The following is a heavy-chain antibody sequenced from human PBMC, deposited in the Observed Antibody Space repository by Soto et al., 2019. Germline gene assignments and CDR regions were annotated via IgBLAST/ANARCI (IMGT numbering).Heavy chain of an antibody. Sequence: QVQLVESGGGVVQPGRSLRLSCAASGFTFRIYAIRWVRQAPGKGLEWVAVISYDGSNKYYADSVKGRFTISRDNSKNTLYLQMNSLRAEDTAVYYCATLAVAGEGSDYWGQGTLVTVSS. CDR3: ATLAVAGEGSDY. CDR1: GFTFRIYA. CDR2: ISYDGSNK. D-gene: IGHD6-19*01. J-gene: IGHJ4*02. V-gene: IGHV3-30-3*01.